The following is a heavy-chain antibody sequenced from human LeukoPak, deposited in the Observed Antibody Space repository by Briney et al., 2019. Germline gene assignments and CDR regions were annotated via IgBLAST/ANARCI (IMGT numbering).Heavy chain of an antibody. Sequence: GGSLRLSCAASGFTSSSYAMTWVRQAPGKGLEWVSVISGSGGSTYYADSVKGRFTISRDNSKNTVYLQMNSLRAEDTAVYYCAKDKGALIAAAGILDYWGQGTLVTVSS. D-gene: IGHD6-13*01. CDR2: ISGSGGST. J-gene: IGHJ4*02. V-gene: IGHV3-23*01. CDR3: AKDKGALIAAAGILDY. CDR1: GFTSSSYA.